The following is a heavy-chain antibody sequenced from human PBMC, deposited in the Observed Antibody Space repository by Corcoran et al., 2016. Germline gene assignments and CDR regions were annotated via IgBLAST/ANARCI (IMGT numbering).Heavy chain of an antibody. J-gene: IGHJ6*02. CDR2: IYYSGST. Sequence: QVQLQESGPGLVKPSETLSLTCTVSGGSVSSGSYYWSWIRQPPGKGLEWIGYIYYSGSTNYNPSLKSRVTISVDTSKNQFSLKLSSVTAADTAVYYFASGSSGSYDFWGGYYTPYYYGMDVWGQGTTVTVSS. D-gene: IGHD3-3*01. CDR1: GGSVSSGSYY. CDR3: ASGSSGSYDFWGGYYTPYYYGMDV. V-gene: IGHV4-61*01.